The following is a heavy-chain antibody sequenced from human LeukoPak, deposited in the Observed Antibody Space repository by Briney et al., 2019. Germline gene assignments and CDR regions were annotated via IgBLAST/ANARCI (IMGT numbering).Heavy chain of an antibody. Sequence: GGSLRLSCAASGFTFSSYGMHWVRQAPGKGLEWVAVISYDGSDKYYADSVKGRFTISRDNSKNTLYLEMNSLRVEDTAVYYCAKRYSSGWYYFDYWGQGTLVIVSS. V-gene: IGHV3-30*18. CDR2: ISYDGSDK. CDR1: GFTFSSYG. J-gene: IGHJ4*02. CDR3: AKRYSSGWYYFDY. D-gene: IGHD6-19*01.